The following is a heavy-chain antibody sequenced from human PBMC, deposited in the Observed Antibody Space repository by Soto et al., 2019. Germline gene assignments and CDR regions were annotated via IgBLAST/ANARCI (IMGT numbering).Heavy chain of an antibody. CDR3: ASPKIAFYNWFDP. J-gene: IGHJ5*02. CDR2: IYYSGST. V-gene: IGHV4-39*01. D-gene: IGHD3-3*02. CDR1: GGSISSSSYY. Sequence: QLQLQESGPGLVKPSETLSLTCTVSGGSISSSSYYWGWIRQPPGKGLEWIGSIYYSGSTYYNPSITSRVTISVDTSRNQFSLQLSSVTAAGTAVYYCASPKIAFYNWFDPWGQGTLVTVSS.